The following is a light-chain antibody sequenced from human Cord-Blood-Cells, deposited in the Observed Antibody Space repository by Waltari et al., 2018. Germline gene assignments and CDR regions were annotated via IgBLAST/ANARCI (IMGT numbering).Light chain of an antibody. CDR2: GAS. CDR3: QQYNNWPLL. V-gene: IGKV3-15*01. CDR1: QSVSSN. Sequence: EIVMTQSPATLSVSPGERATLSCRASQSVSSNLAWYQQKPGQAPRLLIYGASTRATGIPARFSGSGSETEFTLTISSLQSEDFAVYYCQQYNNWPLLFGQGTKVEIK. J-gene: IGKJ1*01.